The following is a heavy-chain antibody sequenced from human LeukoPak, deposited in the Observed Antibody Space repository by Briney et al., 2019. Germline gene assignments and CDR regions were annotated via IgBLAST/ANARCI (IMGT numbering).Heavy chain of an antibody. CDR2: IFYSGRT. V-gene: IGHV4-59*01. J-gene: IGHJ3*02. CDR3: ARDVGGSYGDYVPDASDI. CDR1: GGSISSYY. Sequence: SETLSLTCTVSGGSISSYYWSWIRQPPGKGLEWIGYIFYSGRTNNNPSLKSRVTISVDTSKNQFSLKLTSVTAADTAVYYCARDVGGSYGDYVPDASDIWGQGTMVTVSS. D-gene: IGHD4-17*01.